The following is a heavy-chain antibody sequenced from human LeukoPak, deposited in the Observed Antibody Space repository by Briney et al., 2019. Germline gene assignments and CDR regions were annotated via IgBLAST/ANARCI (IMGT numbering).Heavy chain of an antibody. J-gene: IGHJ4*02. V-gene: IGHV3-53*01. CDR3: TRELSGSSSRHFDY. CDR1: GFTVSSNY. D-gene: IGHD6-13*01. Sequence: GGSLRLSCAASGFTVSSNYMSWVHQAPGKGLEWVSVIYSGGSTYYADSVKGRFTISRDSAKNALYLQMNSLRAEDTAVYYCTRELSGSSSRHFDYWGQGTLVTVSS. CDR2: IYSGGST.